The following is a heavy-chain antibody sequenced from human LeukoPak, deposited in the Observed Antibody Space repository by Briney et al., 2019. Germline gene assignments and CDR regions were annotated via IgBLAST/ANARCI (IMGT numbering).Heavy chain of an antibody. CDR2: INHSGST. CDR3: AGHHFGYNSSWSKTRAFDI. D-gene: IGHD6-13*01. CDR1: GGSFSGYY. J-gene: IGHJ3*02. Sequence: SETLSLTCAVYGGSFSGYYWSWIRQPPGKGLEWIGEINHSGSTNYNPSLKSRVTISVDTSKNQFSLKLSSVTAADTAVYYCAGHHFGYNSSWSKTRAFDIWGQGTMVTVSS. V-gene: IGHV4-34*01.